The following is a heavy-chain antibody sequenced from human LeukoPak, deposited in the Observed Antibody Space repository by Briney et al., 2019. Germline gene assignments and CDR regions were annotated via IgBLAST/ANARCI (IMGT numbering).Heavy chain of an antibody. CDR1: GYTFTMYY. CDR3: AKNSWFGVYGMDV. J-gene: IGHJ6*02. D-gene: IGHD3-10*01. V-gene: IGHV1-46*03. Sequence: ASVKVSCKASGYTFTMYYIHWVRQAPGQGLEWMGMINPSDGATTYAQRFQGRVTMTRDMSTTTVYMDLRSLRSEDTAVYYCAKNSWFGVYGMDVWGQGTTVTVSS. CDR2: INPSDGAT.